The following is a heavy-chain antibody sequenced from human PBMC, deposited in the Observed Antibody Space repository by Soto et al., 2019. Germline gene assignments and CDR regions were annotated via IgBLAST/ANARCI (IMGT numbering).Heavy chain of an antibody. CDR2: IYYSGST. CDR1: GGSISSYY. Sequence: ETLSLTCTDSGGSISSYYWSWIRQPPGKGLEWIGYIYYSGSTNYNPSLKSRVTISVDTSKNQFSLKLSSVTAADTAVYYCARVWGGAFDFWGQGTLVTVSS. CDR3: ARVWGGAFDF. J-gene: IGHJ3*01. D-gene: IGHD3-10*01. V-gene: IGHV4-59*01.